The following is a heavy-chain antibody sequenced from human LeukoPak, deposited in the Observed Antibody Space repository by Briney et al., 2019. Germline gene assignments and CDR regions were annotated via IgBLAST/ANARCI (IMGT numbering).Heavy chain of an antibody. CDR2: IDARSGIT. D-gene: IGHD3-3*01. J-gene: IGHJ3*02. CDR3: ARTYDFGRGPPGDAFDN. CDR1: EFIFSNAW. Sequence: PGGSLRLSCTASEFIFSNAWMNWVRQAPGKGPEWVSYIDARSGITYYADSVQGRFTLSRDNARESVFLQMDSLRVDDTAVYYCARTYDFGRGPPGDAFDNWGPGTWVIVSS. V-gene: IGHV3-48*01.